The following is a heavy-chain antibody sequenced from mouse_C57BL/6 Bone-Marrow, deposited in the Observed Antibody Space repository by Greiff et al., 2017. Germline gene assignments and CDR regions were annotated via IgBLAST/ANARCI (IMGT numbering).Heavy chain of an antibody. V-gene: IGHV1-55*01. J-gene: IGHJ1*03. CDR3: ARPYYINFWYFDV. CDR1: GYTFTSYW. D-gene: IGHD2-5*01. Sequence: QVQLQQPGAELVKPGASVKMSCKASGYTFTSYWITWVKQRPGQGLEWIGDIYPGSGSTNYNEKFKSKATLTVDTSSSTAYMQLSSLTSEDAAVYYWARPYYINFWYFDVWGTGTTVTVSA. CDR2: IYPGSGST.